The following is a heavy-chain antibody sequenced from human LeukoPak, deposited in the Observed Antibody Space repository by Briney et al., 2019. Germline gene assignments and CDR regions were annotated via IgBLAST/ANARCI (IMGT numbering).Heavy chain of an antibody. CDR2: IGSSVSTR. Sequence: PGGSLRLSCAASGFTFSSYSMNWVRRAPGKGLEWVSYIGSSVSTRYYAAFMKRRFTISRDNGKHSLYLQMNSLRAEDTAVYYCAREGSDFWSGYAKGYFDYWGRGTLVTVSS. J-gene: IGHJ4*02. CDR3: AREGSDFWSGYAKGYFDY. D-gene: IGHD3-3*01. V-gene: IGHV3-48*01. CDR1: GFTFSSYS.